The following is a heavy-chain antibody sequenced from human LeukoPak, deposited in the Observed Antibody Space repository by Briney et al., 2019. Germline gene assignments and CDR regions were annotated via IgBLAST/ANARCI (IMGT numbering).Heavy chain of an antibody. V-gene: IGHV3-30*04. CDR3: SRSPGILGTNYCDY. D-gene: IGHD1-26*01. CDR2: IFYDGTIY. J-gene: IGHJ4*02. Sequence: GGSLRLSCTASGFTFDNFAMHWVRQAPGKGLEWVAVIFYDGTIYYYADSVKGRFTISRDNSKNTLYLQMNSLTPDDTSVYYCSRSPGILGTNYCDYWGQGTLVTVSS. CDR1: GFTFDNFA.